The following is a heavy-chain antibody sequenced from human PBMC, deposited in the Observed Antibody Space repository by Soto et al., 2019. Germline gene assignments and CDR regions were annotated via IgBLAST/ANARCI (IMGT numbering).Heavy chain of an antibody. V-gene: IGHV6-1*01. CDR3: ARGSYYSGWV. D-gene: IGHD6-19*01. CDR2: TYYRSKWYS. J-gene: IGHJ4*02. CDR1: GDGVSSTSTA. Sequence: PSQTLSLTCAISGDGVSSTSTAWSWIRQSPSRGLEWLGRTYYRSKWYSDYAVSVKSRITINPDTSKNQFSLQLNSVTPEDTAVYYCARGSYYSGWVWGQGTLVTVYS.